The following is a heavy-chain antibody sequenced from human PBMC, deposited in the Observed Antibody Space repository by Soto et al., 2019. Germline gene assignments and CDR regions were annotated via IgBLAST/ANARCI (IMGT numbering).Heavy chain of an antibody. D-gene: IGHD2-15*01. CDR3: ARVRYCSGGSCYPRFAP. CDR1: GGSISSGGYY. Sequence: QVQLQESGPGLVKPSQTLSLTCTVSGGSISSGGYYWSWIRQHPGKGLEWIGYIYYSGSTYYNPSLTRRVTSSGDSSKQQFSLKLSSVTAADTAVYYCARVRYCSGGSCYPRFAPWGQGTLVTVSS. V-gene: IGHV4-31*03. J-gene: IGHJ5*02. CDR2: IYYSGST.